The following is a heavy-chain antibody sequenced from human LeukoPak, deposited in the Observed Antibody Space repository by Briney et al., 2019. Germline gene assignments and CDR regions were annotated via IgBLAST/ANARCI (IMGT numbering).Heavy chain of an antibody. CDR3: ARGTMVRIDY. CDR1: GGTFSSYA. D-gene: IGHD3-10*01. V-gene: IGHV1-69*04. Sequence: ASVKVSCKASGGTFSSYAISWVRQAPGQGLEWMGRIIPIFGIANYAQKFQGRVTITADKSTSTAYMELSSLRSEDTAVYYCARGTMVRIDYWGQGTLVTVSS. CDR2: IIPIFGIA. J-gene: IGHJ4*02.